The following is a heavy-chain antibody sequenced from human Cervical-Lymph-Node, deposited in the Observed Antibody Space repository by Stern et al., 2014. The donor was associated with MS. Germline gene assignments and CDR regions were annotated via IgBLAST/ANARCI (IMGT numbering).Heavy chain of an antibody. CDR3: ATPSTGAVGIMDV. CDR1: GGTFSGQA. Sequence: EQLVQSGAEVKKPGSSVKVSCKASGGTFSGQAINWVRLAPGQGLEWMGGIIPILATPNYAQRFQGRVTITAEASTSTVDMELGSLRSDDTAVYYCATPSTGAVGIMDVWGQGTTVPVSS. CDR2: IIPILATP. D-gene: IGHD5/OR15-5a*01. V-gene: IGHV1-69*01. J-gene: IGHJ6*02.